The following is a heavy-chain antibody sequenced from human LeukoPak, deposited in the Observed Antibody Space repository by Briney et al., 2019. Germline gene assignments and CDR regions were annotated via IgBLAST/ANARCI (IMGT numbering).Heavy chain of an antibody. J-gene: IGHJ4*02. D-gene: IGHD1-26*01. CDR2: ISSDASIT. V-gene: IGHV3-48*03. Sequence: GGSLRLSCAASGFTFSSYEMNWVRQAPGKGLEWVSFISSDASITYYADSVKGRFTISRDNAKNLLYLQMNSLRAEDTAVYYCTYSGSNYPDYWGQGTLVIVSS. CDR1: GFTFSSYE. CDR3: TYSGSNYPDY.